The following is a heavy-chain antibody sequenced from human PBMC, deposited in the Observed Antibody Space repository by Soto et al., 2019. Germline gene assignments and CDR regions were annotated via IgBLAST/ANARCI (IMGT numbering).Heavy chain of an antibody. CDR2: ISQDGGIQ. CDR3: LRDQRHWNEFADQ. V-gene: IGHV3-7*01. D-gene: IGHD1-1*01. J-gene: IGHJ4*02. Sequence: GGSLRLSCEASGFTFSNYWITWVRQAPGKGLEWVANISQDGGIQYYADSVKGRFTISRDNAKNTLFLQMNSLRADDTAVYYCLRDQRHWNEFADQWGQGTLVTVSS. CDR1: GFTFSNYW.